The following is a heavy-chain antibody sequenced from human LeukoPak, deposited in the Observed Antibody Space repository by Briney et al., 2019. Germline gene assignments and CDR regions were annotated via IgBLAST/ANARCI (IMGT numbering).Heavy chain of an antibody. V-gene: IGHV1-8*01. CDR3: ARAVRYAIHDYYYYYYMDV. J-gene: IGHJ6*03. Sequence: ASVKVSCKASGYTFTSYDINWVRQATGQGLEWMGWMNPNSGNTGYAQKFQGRVTMTRNTSISTACMELSSLRSEDTAVYYCARAVRYAIHDYYYYYYMDVWGKGTTVTVSS. D-gene: IGHD2-8*01. CDR1: GYTFTSYD. CDR2: MNPNSGNT.